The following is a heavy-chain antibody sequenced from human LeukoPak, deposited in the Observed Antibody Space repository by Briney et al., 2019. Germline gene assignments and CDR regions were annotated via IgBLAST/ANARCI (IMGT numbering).Heavy chain of an antibody. Sequence: PGGSLRLSCAASGFTFSNYALNWVRQAPGKGLEWVSSINGRGGSTYYADSVKGRFTISRDNSKNTLYLQMNSLRAEDTAIYYCAKAGGSGWYAESDYWGQGTLVTVSS. CDR2: INGRGGST. CDR1: GFTFSNYA. D-gene: IGHD6-19*01. J-gene: IGHJ4*02. CDR3: AKAGGSGWYAESDY. V-gene: IGHV3-23*01.